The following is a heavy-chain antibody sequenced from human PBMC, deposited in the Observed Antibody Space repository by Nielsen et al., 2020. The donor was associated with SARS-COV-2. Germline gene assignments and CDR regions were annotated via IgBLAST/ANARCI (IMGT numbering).Heavy chain of an antibody. J-gene: IGHJ6*02. CDR1: GGSISSGGYS. D-gene: IGHD7-27*01. CDR3: ARGRWGPSRLLKYYFYAMDV. V-gene: IGHV4-30-2*01. Sequence: SETLSLTCAVSGGSISSGGYSWSWIRQPPGKGLEWIGYIYHSGSTYYNPSLKSRVTISVDRSKNQFSLKLSSVTAADTAVYYCARGRWGPSRLLKYYFYAMDVWGEGTTVTVSS. CDR2: IYHSGST.